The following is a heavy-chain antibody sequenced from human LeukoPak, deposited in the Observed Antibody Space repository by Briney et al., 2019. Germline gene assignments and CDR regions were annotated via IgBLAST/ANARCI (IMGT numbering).Heavy chain of an antibody. J-gene: IGHJ4*02. V-gene: IGHV4-59*08. CDR2: IYYSGST. CDR3: ATLLSPGSNFDY. CDR1: GGSISSYY. Sequence: SETLSLTCTVTGGSISSYYWSWIRQPPGKGLEWIGYIYYSGSTNYNPSLKSRVTISVDTSKNQFSLKLSSVTAADTAVYYCATLLSPGSNFDYWGQGTLVTVSS. D-gene: IGHD3-10*01.